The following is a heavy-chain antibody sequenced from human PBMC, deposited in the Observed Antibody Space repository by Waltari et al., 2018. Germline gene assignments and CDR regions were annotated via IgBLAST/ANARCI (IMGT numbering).Heavy chain of an antibody. V-gene: IGHV3-7*01. Sequence: EVQLVESGGGLVQPGGSLRLSCAASGFTFGTFRMGWVRQAPGKGLEWVANIKEDGSEKYYVDSVKGRLTISRDNAKNSLYLQMNSLRGEDTAVYYCARYYYDFLYYFDYWGQGALVTVSS. CDR2: IKEDGSEK. CDR3: ARYYYDFLYYFDY. CDR1: GFTFGTFR. D-gene: IGHD3-22*01. J-gene: IGHJ4*02.